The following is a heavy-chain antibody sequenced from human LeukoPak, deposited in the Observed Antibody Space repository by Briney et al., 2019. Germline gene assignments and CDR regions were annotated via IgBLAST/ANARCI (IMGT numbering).Heavy chain of an antibody. Sequence: PPETLSLTCTVSGGSISNYYWNWIRQPPGKGLEWIGYIYYSGSTNYNPSLKSRVTILVDTSKKHFSLNLNSVTAADTAVYYCASHIVTTTAVDYWGQGTLVTVSS. CDR2: IYYSGST. V-gene: IGHV4-59*08. D-gene: IGHD5-18*01. CDR3: ASHIVTTTAVDY. CDR1: GGSISNYY. J-gene: IGHJ4*02.